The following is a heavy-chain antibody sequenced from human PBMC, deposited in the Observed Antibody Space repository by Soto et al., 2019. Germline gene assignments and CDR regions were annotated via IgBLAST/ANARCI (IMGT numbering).Heavy chain of an antibody. J-gene: IGHJ6*04. V-gene: IGHV3-15*01. D-gene: IGHD3-16*01. CDR3: TTGGYSYGHVWTYSYYYGMDV. CDR1: GFTFSRAW. Sequence: PGGSLRLSCAASGFTFSRAWMSWVRQAPGKGLEWVGRIKSKSDGGATDYAAPVKGRFTISRDDSKNMLYLQMNSLRSEDTAVYYCTTGGYSYGHVWTYSYYYGMDVRRKGTTVTVSS. CDR2: IKSKSDGGAT.